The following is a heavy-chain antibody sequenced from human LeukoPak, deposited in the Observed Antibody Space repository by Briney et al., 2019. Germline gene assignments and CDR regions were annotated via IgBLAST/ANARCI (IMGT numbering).Heavy chain of an antibody. CDR3: ARTPVLLWFGEFEDY. CDR1: GFTFSSYS. D-gene: IGHD3-10*01. V-gene: IGHV3-21*01. CDR2: ISSSSSYI. Sequence: GGSLRLSCAASGFTFSSYSMNWVRQAPGKGLEWVASISSSSSYIYYADSVKGRFTISRDNAKNSLYLQMHSLRAADTAVYYCARTPVLLWFGEFEDYWGQGTLVTVSS. J-gene: IGHJ4*02.